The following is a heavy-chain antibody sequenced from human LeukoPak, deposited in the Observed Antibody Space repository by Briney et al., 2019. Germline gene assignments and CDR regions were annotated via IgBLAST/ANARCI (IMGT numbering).Heavy chain of an antibody. CDR1: GGSISDTTYY. V-gene: IGHV4-39*01. J-gene: IGHJ4*02. D-gene: IGHD6-6*01. Sequence: SETLSLTCTDSGGSISDTTYYWGWIRQPPGKGLEWIGSIYRSGDTYYNPSFKSRVTISVDTSKNQFSLKLSSVTAADTAVYYCAGPNSSSRFAYWGQGTLVTVSS. CDR2: IYRSGDT. CDR3: AGPNSSSRFAY.